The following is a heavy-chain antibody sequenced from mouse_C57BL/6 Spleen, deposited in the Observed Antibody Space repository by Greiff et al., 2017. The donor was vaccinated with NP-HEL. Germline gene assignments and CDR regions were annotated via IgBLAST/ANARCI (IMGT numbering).Heavy chain of an antibody. D-gene: IGHD1-1*01. J-gene: IGHJ1*03. Sequence: QVQLQQPGAELVMPGASVKLSCKASGYTFTSYWMHWVKQRPGQGLEWIGEIDPSDSYTNYNQKFKGKSTLTVDKSSSTAYMQLSSLTSEDSAVYYCANYVGLGYFDVWGTGTTVTVSS. CDR2: IDPSDSYT. CDR3: ANYVGLGYFDV. V-gene: IGHV1-69*01. CDR1: GYTFTSYW.